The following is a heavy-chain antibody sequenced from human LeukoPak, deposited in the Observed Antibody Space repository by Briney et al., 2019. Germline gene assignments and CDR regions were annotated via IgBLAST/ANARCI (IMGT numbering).Heavy chain of an antibody. Sequence: GESLKISCKGSGYSFTSYWIGWVRQMPGKGLEWMGIIYPGDSDTRYSPSFRGQVTISADKSISTAYLQWSSLQASDTAMYYCARHVSGTYSQLGYWGQGTLVTVSS. J-gene: IGHJ4*02. D-gene: IGHD1-26*01. CDR2: IYPGDSDT. CDR1: GYSFTSYW. V-gene: IGHV5-51*01. CDR3: ARHVSGTYSQLGY.